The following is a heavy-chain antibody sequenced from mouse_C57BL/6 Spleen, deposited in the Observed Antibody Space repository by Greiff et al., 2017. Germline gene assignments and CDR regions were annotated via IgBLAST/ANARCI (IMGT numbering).Heavy chain of an antibody. V-gene: IGHV1-4*01. CDR3: ARSGKDYYAMDY. J-gene: IGHJ4*01. Sequence: VQLVESGAELARPGASVKMSCKASGYTFTSYTMHWVKQRPGQGLEWIGYINPSSGYTKYNQKFKDKATLTADKSSSTAYMQLSSLTSEDSAVYYCARSGKDYYAMDYWGQGTSVTVSS. CDR1: GYTFTSYT. D-gene: IGHD3-1*01. CDR2: INPSSGYT.